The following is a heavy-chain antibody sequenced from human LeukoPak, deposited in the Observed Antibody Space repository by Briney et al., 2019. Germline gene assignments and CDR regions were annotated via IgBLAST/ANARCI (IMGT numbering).Heavy chain of an antibody. V-gene: IGHV4-38-2*02. Sequence: SETLSLTCTVSGYSISSGYYWGWIRQPPGKGLEWIGSIYHSGSTYYNPSLKSRVTISVDTSKNQFSLKLSSVTAADTAVYYCASAYIATAGFIDYWGQGTLVTVSS. J-gene: IGHJ4*02. CDR3: ASAYIATAGFIDY. D-gene: IGHD6-13*01. CDR2: IYHSGST. CDR1: GYSISSGYY.